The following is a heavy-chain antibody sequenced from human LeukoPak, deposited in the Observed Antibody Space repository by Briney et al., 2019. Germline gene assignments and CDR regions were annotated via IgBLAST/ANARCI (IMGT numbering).Heavy chain of an antibody. D-gene: IGHD2-2*01. CDR2: IYPADSHT. CDR3: ARHGKYSSSSADC. CDR1: GYSLTSYW. J-gene: IGHJ4*02. Sequence: GESLKISCKASGYSLTSYWIGWVRQMPGKGLEWMGIIYPADSHTRYSPSFQGQVTMSVDKSISTAYLQWSSLKASDTAMYYCARHGKYSSSSADCWGQGTLVTVSS. V-gene: IGHV5-51*01.